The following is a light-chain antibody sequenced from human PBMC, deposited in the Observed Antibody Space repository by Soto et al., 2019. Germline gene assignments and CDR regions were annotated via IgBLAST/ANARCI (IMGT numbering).Light chain of an antibody. CDR1: SSDVGAYNY. V-gene: IGLV2-11*01. CDR3: CSFAGSYTFWV. CDR2: DVN. Sequence: QSALTQPRSVSGSPGQSVTISCTGTSSDVGAYNYVSWYQQHPGKAPKLMISDVNKRPSGVPDRFSGSKSGNTASLTISGLQAEDEADYYCCSFAGSYTFWVFGGGTKVTVL. J-gene: IGLJ3*02.